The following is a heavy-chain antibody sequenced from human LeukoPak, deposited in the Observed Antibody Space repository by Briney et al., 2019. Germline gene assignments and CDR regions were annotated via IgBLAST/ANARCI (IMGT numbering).Heavy chain of an antibody. V-gene: IGHV4-61*01. Sequence: SSETLSLTCTVSGGSISTSNYYWSWIRQPPGKGLEWIGYIYYSGSTNYNPSLKSRVTISVDTSKNQFSLKLSSVTAADTAVYYRARVCSSSYDYWYFDLWGRGTLVTVSS. J-gene: IGHJ2*01. CDR1: GGSISTSNYY. D-gene: IGHD6-13*01. CDR2: IYYSGST. CDR3: ARVCSSSYDYWYFDL.